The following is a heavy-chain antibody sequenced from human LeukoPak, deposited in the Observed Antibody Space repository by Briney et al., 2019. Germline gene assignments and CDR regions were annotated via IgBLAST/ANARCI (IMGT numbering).Heavy chain of an antibody. CDR2: IYYSGST. J-gene: IGHJ4*02. CDR1: GDSISTGSYY. D-gene: IGHD3-10*01. V-gene: IGHV4-39*07. Sequence: PSETLSLTCTVSGDSISTGSYYWGWIRQLPGKGLEWIGSIYYSGSTYYNPSLKSRVTISVDTSKNQFSLKLSSVTAADTAVYYCARDSRAVRGIHGYWGQGTLVTVSS. CDR3: ARDSRAVRGIHGY.